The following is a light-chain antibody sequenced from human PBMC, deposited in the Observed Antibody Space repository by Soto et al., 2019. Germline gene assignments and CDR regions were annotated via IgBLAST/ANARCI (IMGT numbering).Light chain of an antibody. Sequence: QTVVTQEPSLTVSPGGTVTLTCASSTGAVTSGNYPNWFQQKPGQAPRALIYGTTNRHSWTPARFSGSLLGDKVALTLSDAQPEDEAEYYCLLYYGGTQVFGGGTKLTVL. CDR2: GTT. CDR3: LLYYGGTQV. J-gene: IGLJ2*01. V-gene: IGLV7-43*01. CDR1: TGAVTSGNY.